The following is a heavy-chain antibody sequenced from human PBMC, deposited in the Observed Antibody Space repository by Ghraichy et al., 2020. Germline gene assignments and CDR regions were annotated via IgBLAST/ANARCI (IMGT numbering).Heavy chain of an antibody. Sequence: ASVKVSCKASGYTFTSYGISWVRQAPGQGLEWMGWISAYNGNTNYAQKLQGRVTMTTDTSTSTAYMELRSLRSDDTAVYYCARDCSSTSCYIGYYYYYGMDVWGQGTTVTVSS. CDR2: ISAYNGNT. CDR1: GYTFTSYG. CDR3: ARDCSSTSCYIGYYYYYGMDV. J-gene: IGHJ6*02. D-gene: IGHD2-2*02. V-gene: IGHV1-18*01.